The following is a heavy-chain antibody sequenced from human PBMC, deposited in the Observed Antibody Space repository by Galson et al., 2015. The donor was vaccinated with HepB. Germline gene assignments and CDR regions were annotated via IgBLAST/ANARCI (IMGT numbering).Heavy chain of an antibody. Sequence: PRLSCAASGFTFSSYWMHWVRQAPGKGLVWVSRIDYDGRITDYADSVKGRFTISRDNAKNTLYLQMNSLRAEDTAVYYCARDGVGFDYWGQGTLVTVSS. CDR1: GFTFSSYW. CDR3: ARDGVGFDY. D-gene: IGHD3-16*01. J-gene: IGHJ4*02. V-gene: IGHV3-74*01. CDR2: IDYDGRIT.